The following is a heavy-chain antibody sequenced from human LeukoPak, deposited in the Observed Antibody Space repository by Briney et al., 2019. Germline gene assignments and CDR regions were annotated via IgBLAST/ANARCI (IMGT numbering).Heavy chain of an antibody. D-gene: IGHD5-12*01. CDR1: GFTFSRFN. CDR2: ISTTGTI. J-gene: IGHJ4*02. V-gene: IGHV3-48*01. CDR3: ARGGMATKNPRLA. Sequence: GGYLRLSCAASGFTFSRFNMNWLRQAPGKGLEWLSYISTTGTIYYAESVKGRFSISRDNAKNSLYLQMNSLRAEDTAVYYCARGGMATKNPRLAWGQGTLVTVSS.